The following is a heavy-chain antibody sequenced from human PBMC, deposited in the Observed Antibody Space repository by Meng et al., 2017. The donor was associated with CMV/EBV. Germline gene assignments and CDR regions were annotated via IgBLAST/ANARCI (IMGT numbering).Heavy chain of an antibody. J-gene: IGHJ1*01. V-gene: IGHV3-30-3*01. CDR1: GFTFSSYA. CDR3: ARGRAAAGTLGYFQH. D-gene: IGHD6-13*01. Sequence: GGSLRLSCAASGFTFSSYAMHWVRQAPGKGLEGVAVISYDGSNKYYADSVKGRFTISRDNSKNTLYLQMNSLRAEDTAVYYCARGRAAAGTLGYFQHWGQGTLVTVSS. CDR2: ISYDGSNK.